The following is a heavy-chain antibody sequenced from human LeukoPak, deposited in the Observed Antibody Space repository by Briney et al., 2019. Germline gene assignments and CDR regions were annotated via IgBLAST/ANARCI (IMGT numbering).Heavy chain of an antibody. CDR2: IIPIFGTA. CDR1: GGTFSSYA. D-gene: IGHD3-10*01. CDR3: ARDPGMVRGVVDY. J-gene: IGHJ4*02. Sequence: GASVKVSCKASGGTFSSYAISWVRQAPGQGLEWMGGIIPIFGTANYAQKFQGRVTITADESTSTAYMELSRLRSDDTAVYYCARDPGMVRGVVDYWGQGTLVTVSS. V-gene: IGHV1-69*13.